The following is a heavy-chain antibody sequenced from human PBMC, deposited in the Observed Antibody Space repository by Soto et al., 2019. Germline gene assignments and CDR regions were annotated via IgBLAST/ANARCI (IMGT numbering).Heavy chain of an antibody. CDR1: GFTSSDRY. D-gene: IGHD6-19*01. CDR3: AKDLSIAVAGSA. V-gene: IGHV3-48*01. J-gene: IGHJ5*02. Sequence: PGGSLRLSCAASGFTSSDRYMDWVRQAPGKGLEWLSYIDSSSSTIYYADSVKGRFSISRDNAKNSLYLHMSSLRAEDTAVYYCAKDLSIAVAGSAWGQGTLVTVSS. CDR2: IDSSSSTI.